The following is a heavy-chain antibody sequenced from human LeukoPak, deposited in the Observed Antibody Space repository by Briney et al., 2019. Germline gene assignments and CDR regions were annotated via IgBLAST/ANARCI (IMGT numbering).Heavy chain of an antibody. CDR1: GGSISSGSYY. D-gene: IGHD3-3*01. V-gene: IGHV4-61*02. J-gene: IGHJ4*02. CDR2: IYTSGST. Sequence: PSETLSLTCTVSGGSISSGSYYWSWIRQPAGKGLEWIGRIYTSGSTNYNPFLKSRVTISVDTSKNQFSLKLSSVTAADTAVYYCARGPNYDFWSGPDYWGQGTLVTVSS. CDR3: ARGPNYDFWSGPDY.